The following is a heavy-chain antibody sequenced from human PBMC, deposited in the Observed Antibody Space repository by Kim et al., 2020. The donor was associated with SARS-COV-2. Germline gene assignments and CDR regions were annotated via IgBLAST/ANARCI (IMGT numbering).Heavy chain of an antibody. V-gene: IGHV4-59*01. CDR2: IYYSGST. CDR1: GGSISSYY. CDR3: ARAAWGLGGIGGFTNYYYYGMDV. D-gene: IGHD3-16*01. J-gene: IGHJ6*02. Sequence: SETLSLTCTVSGGSISSYYWSWIRQPPGKGLEWIGYIYYSGSTNYNPSLKSRVTISVDTSKNQFSLKLSSVTAADTAVYYCARAAWGLGGIGGFTNYYYYGMDVWGQGTTVTVSS.